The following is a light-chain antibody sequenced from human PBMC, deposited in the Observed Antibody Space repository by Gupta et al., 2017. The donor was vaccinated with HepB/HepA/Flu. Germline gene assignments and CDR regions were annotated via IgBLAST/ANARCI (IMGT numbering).Light chain of an antibody. CDR1: SSDVGSYIL. V-gene: IGLV2-23*02. J-gene: IGLJ1*01. Sequence: QSSLTPPAPVFGFPGPSITISCTGPSSDVGSYILAAWYRQHPGKAPKLMIYEVSKRPSGVSNRFSGSKSGNTASLTIAGLQAEDEADYYCCSYAGSRSSYVFGTGTKVTVL. CDR3: CSYAGSRSSYV. CDR2: EVS.